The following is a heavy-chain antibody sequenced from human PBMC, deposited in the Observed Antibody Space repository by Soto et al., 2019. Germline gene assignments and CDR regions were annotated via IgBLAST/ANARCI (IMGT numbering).Heavy chain of an antibody. J-gene: IGHJ6*02. CDR2: IGTAGDT. D-gene: IGHD3-9*01. CDR3: ARWRYFDWFDGTSYYYYGMDV. V-gene: IGHV3-13*01. CDR1: GFTFSSYD. Sequence: GGSLRLSCAASGFTFSSYDMHWVRQATGKGLEWVSAIGTAGDTYYPGSVKGRFTISRENAKNSLYLQMNSLRAGDTAVYYCARWRYFDWFDGTSYYYYGMDVWGQGTTVTVSS.